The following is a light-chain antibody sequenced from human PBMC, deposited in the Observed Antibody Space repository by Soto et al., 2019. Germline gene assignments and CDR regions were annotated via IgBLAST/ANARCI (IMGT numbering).Light chain of an antibody. CDR2: DVS. CDR3: SSYTTSNTRQIV. J-gene: IGLJ1*01. Sequence: QSAPTQPASVSGSPGKSITISCTGTNSYVGGYNYVSWYQHHPGKAPKLMIYDVSNRPSGVSNRFSGSKSGNTASLTISGLQPEDEADYYCSSYTTSNTRQIVLGTGTKVTVL. V-gene: IGLV2-14*03. CDR1: NSYVGGYNY.